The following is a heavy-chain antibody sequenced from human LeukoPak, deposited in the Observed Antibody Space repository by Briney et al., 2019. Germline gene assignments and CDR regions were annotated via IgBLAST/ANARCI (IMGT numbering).Heavy chain of an antibody. V-gene: IGHV3-21*01. CDR1: GSTFSSYS. Sequence: GGSLRLSCAASGSTFSSYSMNWVRQAPGKGLEWVSSISSSSSYIYYADSVKGRFTISRDNAKNSLYLQMNSLRAEDTAVYYCARDRITGVVTAPFDYWGQGTLVTVSS. D-gene: IGHD2-21*02. CDR3: ARDRITGVVTAPFDY. CDR2: ISSSSSYI. J-gene: IGHJ4*02.